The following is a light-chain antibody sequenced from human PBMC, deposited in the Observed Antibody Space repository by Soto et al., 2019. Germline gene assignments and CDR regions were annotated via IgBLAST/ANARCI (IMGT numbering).Light chain of an antibody. CDR2: GAS. CDR1: QSVSSN. Sequence: EIVMTQSPATLSVSPGERATLSCRASQSVSSNLAWYQQKPGQAPRLLIYGASNRATGIPARFSGSGSGTEFTLTISSLQSDDFAVYCCQHYNNWPPWTFGQGTKVEIK. J-gene: IGKJ1*01. CDR3: QHYNNWPPWT. V-gene: IGKV3-15*01.